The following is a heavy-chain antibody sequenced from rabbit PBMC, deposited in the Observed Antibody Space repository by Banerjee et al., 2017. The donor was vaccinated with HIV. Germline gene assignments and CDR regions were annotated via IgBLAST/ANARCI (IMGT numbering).Heavy chain of an antibody. V-gene: IGHV1S45*01. CDR1: GFDFSSNA. CDR2: IVTNSSGST. D-gene: IGHD6-1*01. J-gene: IGHJ4*01. CDR3: ARGGPSGYGGYGYVTEGYRL. Sequence: QEQLVESGGGLVQPEGSLTLTCKASGFDFSSNAMCWVRQAPGKGLEWIACIVTNSSGSTYYASWAKGRFTISKTSSTTVTLQMASLTAADTATYFCARGGPSGYGGYGYVTEGYRLWGPGTLVTVS.